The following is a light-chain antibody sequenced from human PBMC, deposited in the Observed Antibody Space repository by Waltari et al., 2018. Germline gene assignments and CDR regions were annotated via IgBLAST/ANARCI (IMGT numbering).Light chain of an antibody. CDR2: WAS. V-gene: IGKV4-1*01. Sequence: DIVMTQSPDSLAVSLGERATINCKSSQSVLYSSNNKNCLAWYQQKPGQPPKLLFYWASAREFGVPDRFSGSGAGTDVTLTISSLQAEDVAVYYCQQCYSTPWTFGQGTKVEI. CDR1: QSVLYSSNNKNC. J-gene: IGKJ1*01. CDR3: QQCYSTPWT.